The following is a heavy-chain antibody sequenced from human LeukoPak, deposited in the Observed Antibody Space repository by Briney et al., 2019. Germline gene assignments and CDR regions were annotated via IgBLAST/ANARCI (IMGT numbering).Heavy chain of an antibody. CDR1: GFTFDDYA. J-gene: IGHJ4*02. CDR3: ARGDLSSGYPVHDY. V-gene: IGHV3-21*01. D-gene: IGHD3-22*01. Sequence: GGSLRLSCAASGFTFDDYAMHWVRQAPGKGLEWVSSISSSSSYIYYADSVKGRFTISRDNAKNSLYLQMNSLRAEDTAVYYCARGDLSSGYPVHDYWGQGTLVTVSS. CDR2: ISSSSSYI.